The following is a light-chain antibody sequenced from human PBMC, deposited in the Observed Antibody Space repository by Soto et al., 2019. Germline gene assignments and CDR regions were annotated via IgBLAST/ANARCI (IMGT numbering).Light chain of an antibody. Sequence: EIVLTQSPGTLSLSPGERATLSCRASHIVSSNSLAWYQQTPGQAPRLLIYGASTRATGIPPRFSGSGSGTEFTLTISRLEPEDFAVYYCQQSATFGPGTKVDIK. CDR3: QQSAT. CDR1: HIVSSNS. V-gene: IGKV3-20*01. J-gene: IGKJ3*01. CDR2: GAS.